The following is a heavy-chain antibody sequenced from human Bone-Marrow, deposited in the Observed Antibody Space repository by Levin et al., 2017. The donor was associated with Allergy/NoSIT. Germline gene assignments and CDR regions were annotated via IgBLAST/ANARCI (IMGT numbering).Heavy chain of an antibody. CDR1: GGTFSSYA. Sequence: VASVKVSCKASGGTFSSYAISWVRQAPGQGLEWMGGIIPIFGTANYAQKFQGRVTITADKSTSTAYMELSSLRSEDTAVYYCARGYGKGGSYSPHYYYYGMDVWGQGTTVTVSS. D-gene: IGHD1-26*01. CDR2: IIPIFGTA. V-gene: IGHV1-69*06. CDR3: ARGYGKGGSYSPHYYYYGMDV. J-gene: IGHJ6*02.